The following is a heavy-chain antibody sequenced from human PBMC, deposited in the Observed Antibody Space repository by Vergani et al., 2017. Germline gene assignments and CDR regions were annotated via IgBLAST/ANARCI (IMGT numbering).Heavy chain of an antibody. CDR2: VSGSSATP. V-gene: IGHV3-23*04. CDR3: TKGSRGYTGYFFDY. D-gene: IGHD5-12*01. Sequence: EVQLVESGGGLVKPGGSLRLSCATSGFTFSSCSMNWVRQAPGKGLEWVSSVSGSSATPYYADSVKGRFIISRDNSKNTLHLQMNSLRADDTAVYYCTKGSRGYTGYFFDYWGQGTLATVSS. CDR1: GFTFSSCS. J-gene: IGHJ4*02.